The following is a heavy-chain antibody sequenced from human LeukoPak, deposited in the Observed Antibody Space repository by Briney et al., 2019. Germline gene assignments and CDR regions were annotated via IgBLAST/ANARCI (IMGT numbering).Heavy chain of an antibody. Sequence: GGSLRLSCSASGFTFSSYAMHWVRQAPGKGLEYVSAISSNGGSTYYADSVKGRFTISRDNSKNTLYLQMNSLRAEDTAVYYCARDSGYDLRHYWGQGTLVTVSS. CDR1: GFTFSSYA. CDR3: ARDSGYDLRHY. D-gene: IGHD5-12*01. J-gene: IGHJ4*02. V-gene: IGHV3-64*04. CDR2: ISSNGGST.